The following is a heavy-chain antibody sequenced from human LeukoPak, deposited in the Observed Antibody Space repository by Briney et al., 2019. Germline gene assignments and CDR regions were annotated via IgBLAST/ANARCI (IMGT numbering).Heavy chain of an antibody. D-gene: IGHD2-15*01. CDR3: ARDYGGSTYPPNWFDP. CDR1: GGTFSSYA. J-gene: IGHJ5*02. CDR2: IIPILGIA. Sequence: GASVKVSCKASGGTFSSYAISWVRQAPGQGLEWMGRIIPILGIANYAQKFQGRVTITADKSTSTAYMELSSLRSEDTAVYYCARDYGGSTYPPNWFDPWGQGTLVTVSS. V-gene: IGHV1-69*04.